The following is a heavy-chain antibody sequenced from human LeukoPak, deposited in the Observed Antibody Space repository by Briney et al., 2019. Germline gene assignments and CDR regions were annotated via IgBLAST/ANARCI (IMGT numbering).Heavy chain of an antibody. J-gene: IGHJ6*04. V-gene: IGHV3-30*02. CDR3: ASGLYYYGSGRRDV. Sequence: PGGSLRLSCAVSEFTFRSYGMHWVRQAPGKGLEWVAFIRYDGRNKYYAYSVKGRFTISRDNAKNSLYLQMNSLRAEDTAVYYCASGLYYYGSGRRDVWGKGTTVTISS. CDR2: IRYDGRNK. CDR1: EFTFRSYG. D-gene: IGHD3-10*01.